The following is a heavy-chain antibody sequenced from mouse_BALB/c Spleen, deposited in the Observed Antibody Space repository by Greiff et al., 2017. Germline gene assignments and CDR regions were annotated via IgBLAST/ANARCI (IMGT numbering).Heavy chain of an antibody. J-gene: IGHJ2*01. Sequence: VQLQQSGAELVRSGASVTLSCTASGFNITDYYMHWVKQRPEQGLEWIGWIDPENGDTEYAPKFLGKATMTADTSSNTAYLQLSSLTSEDTAVYYCNARTATPFVEYWGQGTTLTVSS. CDR3: NARTATPFVEY. V-gene: IGHV14-4*02. CDR2: IDPENGDT. D-gene: IGHD1-2*01. CDR1: GFNITDYY.